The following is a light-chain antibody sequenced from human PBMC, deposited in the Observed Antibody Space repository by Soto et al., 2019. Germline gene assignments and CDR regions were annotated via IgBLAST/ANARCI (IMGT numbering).Light chain of an antibody. CDR1: TSDVGGYNF. CDR2: EVS. CDR3: SSYTSSGTRV. Sequence: QSALTQPASASGSPGQSITISCTGTTSDVGGYNFVSWYQLHPGKAPKLMIFEVSNRPSGVSNRFSGSKSGNTASLTISGLQAEDEADYYCSSYTSSGTRVFGTGTKLTV. V-gene: IGLV2-14*01. J-gene: IGLJ1*01.